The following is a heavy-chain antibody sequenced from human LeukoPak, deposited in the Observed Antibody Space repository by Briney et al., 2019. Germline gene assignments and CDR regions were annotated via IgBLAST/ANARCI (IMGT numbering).Heavy chain of an antibody. Sequence: GGSLRLSCAASGFIVSSYGMNWVRQAPGKGLEWVSAIVGSDGRTYYADSVKGRFTISRDSSKNTLYLQMNSLRAEDTAVYYCANMDQYCSSTSCYSAADYWGQGTLVTVSS. J-gene: IGHJ4*02. CDR3: ANMDQYCSSTSCYSAADY. V-gene: IGHV3-23*01. CDR1: GFIVSSYG. D-gene: IGHD2-2*01. CDR2: IVGSDGRT.